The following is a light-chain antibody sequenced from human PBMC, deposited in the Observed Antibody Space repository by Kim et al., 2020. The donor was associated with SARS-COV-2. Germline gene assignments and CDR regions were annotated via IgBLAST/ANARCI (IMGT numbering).Light chain of an antibody. CDR2: DAS. Sequence: IVMTQSPANQSVSPGERATLSCRASQNVNRNLAWYQQKPGQAPRLLIYDASTRATGIPARFSGSGSGTEFTLTVSTLQSEDFAVYYCQQHNDWPLTFGGGTKVDIK. CDR3: QQHNDWPLT. J-gene: IGKJ4*01. CDR1: QNVNRN. V-gene: IGKV3-15*01.